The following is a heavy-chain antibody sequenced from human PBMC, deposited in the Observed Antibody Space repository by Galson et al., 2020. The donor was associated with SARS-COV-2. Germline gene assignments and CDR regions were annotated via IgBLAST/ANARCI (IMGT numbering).Heavy chain of an antibody. J-gene: IGHJ4*02. D-gene: IGHD3-22*01. Sequence: GGSLRLSCAASGFTFNNAWMSWVRQAPGKGLEWVGRIKSKTDGGTTDYAAPVKGRFTISRDDSKNTLYLQMNSLKTEDTAVYYCTTGAWSRTYYYDSSGSTQADPFDYWGQGTLATVSS. CDR1: GFTFNNAW. V-gene: IGHV3-15*01. CDR2: IKSKTDGGTT. CDR3: TTGAWSRTYYYDSSGSTQADPFDY.